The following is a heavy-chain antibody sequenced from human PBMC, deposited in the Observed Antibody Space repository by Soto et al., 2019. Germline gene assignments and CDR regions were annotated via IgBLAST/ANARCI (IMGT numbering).Heavy chain of an antibody. Sequence: CTVSGFSLSNARMGVSWIRQPPGKALEWLAHIFSNDEKSYSTSLKSRLTISKDTSKSQVVLTMTNMDPVDTATYYCARASYCSSTSCYVYYYYMDVWGKGTTVTVSS. CDR1: GFSLSNARMG. J-gene: IGHJ6*03. V-gene: IGHV2-26*01. D-gene: IGHD2-2*01. CDR3: ARASYCSSTSCYVYYYYMDV. CDR2: IFSNDEK.